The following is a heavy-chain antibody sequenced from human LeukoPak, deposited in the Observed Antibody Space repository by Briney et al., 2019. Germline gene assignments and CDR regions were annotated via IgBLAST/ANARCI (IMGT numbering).Heavy chain of an antibody. CDR2: ISNDGSNK. CDR1: GFTFSSYG. Sequence: GRSLRLSCAASGFTFSSYGMHWVRQAPGKGLEWVAVISNDGSNKYYADSVKGRFTISRDNSKNSLYLQMNSLRAEDTAVYYCAKDLRVNCSGGSCYDWFDPWGQGTLVTVSS. CDR3: AKDLRVNCSGGSCYDWFDP. V-gene: IGHV3-30*18. D-gene: IGHD2-15*01. J-gene: IGHJ5*02.